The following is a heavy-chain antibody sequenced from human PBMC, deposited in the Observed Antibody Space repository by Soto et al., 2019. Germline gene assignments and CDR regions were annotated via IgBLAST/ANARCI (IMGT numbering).Heavy chain of an antibody. CDR3: ARDGAARPGTRTDAFDI. CDR2: IKSDGSST. J-gene: IGHJ3*02. Sequence: GGSLRLSCAVSGFTFSSYWMHWVRQAPGKGLVWVSRIKSDGSSTNYADSVKGRFTISRDNAKNTLYLQMNSLRAEDTALYFCARDGAARPGTRTDAFDIWGQGTMVTVSS. CDR1: GFTFSSYW. D-gene: IGHD6-6*01. V-gene: IGHV3-74*01.